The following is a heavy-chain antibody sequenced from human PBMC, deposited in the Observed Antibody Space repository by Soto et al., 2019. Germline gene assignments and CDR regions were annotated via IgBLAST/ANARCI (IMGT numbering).Heavy chain of an antibody. CDR3: ARDRRWELGWFDP. Sequence: QVQLVESGGGVVQPGRSLRLSCAASGFTFSSYAMHWVRQAPGKGLEWVAVISYDGSNKYYADSVKGRFTISRDNSKNTLYLQMNRLRAEDTAVYYCARDRRWELGWFDPWGQGTLVTVSS. D-gene: IGHD1-26*01. V-gene: IGHV3-30-3*01. J-gene: IGHJ5*02. CDR1: GFTFSSYA. CDR2: ISYDGSNK.